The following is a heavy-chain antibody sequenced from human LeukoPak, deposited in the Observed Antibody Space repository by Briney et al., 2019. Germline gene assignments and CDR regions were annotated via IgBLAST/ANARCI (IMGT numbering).Heavy chain of an antibody. CDR3: ARKTTVTTNQYYGMDV. Sequence: SQTLSLTCAISGDSVSSNSAAWNWIRQSPSRGLEWLGRIYYRSKWYNGYAVSVKSRITIIPDTSKNQFSLQLNSVTPEDTAVYYCARKTTVTTNQYYGMDVWGQGTTVTVSS. D-gene: IGHD4-17*01. V-gene: IGHV6-1*01. CDR1: GDSVSSNSAA. J-gene: IGHJ6*02. CDR2: IYYRSKWYN.